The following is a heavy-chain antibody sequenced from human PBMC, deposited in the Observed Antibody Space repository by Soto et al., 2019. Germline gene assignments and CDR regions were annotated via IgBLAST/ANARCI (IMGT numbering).Heavy chain of an antibody. J-gene: IGHJ5*01. CDR3: ASRDKWFVS. V-gene: IGHV4-4*02. CDR2: IFHRGAI. CDR1: CGSISSSDW. Sequence: SETLSLTCAVSCGSISSSDWWSWVRQSPGKGLEWIGEIFHRGAINYNPSLRSRVTMSVNKSKNQFSLKLSSVTAADTAVYYCASRDKWFVSWGQGTLVTVSS.